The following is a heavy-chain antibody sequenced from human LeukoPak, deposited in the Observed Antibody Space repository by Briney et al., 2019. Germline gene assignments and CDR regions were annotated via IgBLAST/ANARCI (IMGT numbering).Heavy chain of an antibody. Sequence: KPGGSLRLSCAASGFTFSSYSMNWVRQAPGKGLEWVSAVSGSGGSTYYADSVKGRFTISRDNSKNTLYLQMNSLRAEDTAVYYCAKDVRSIFNWFDPWGQGTLVTVSS. CDR3: AKDVRSIFNWFDP. V-gene: IGHV3-23*01. CDR2: VSGSGGST. CDR1: GFTFSSYS. D-gene: IGHD3-10*02. J-gene: IGHJ5*02.